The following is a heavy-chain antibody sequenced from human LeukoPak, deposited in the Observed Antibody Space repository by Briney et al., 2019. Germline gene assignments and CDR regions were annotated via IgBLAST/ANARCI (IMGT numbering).Heavy chain of an antibody. CDR1: GFTFSSYS. Sequence: GGSLRLSCAASGFTFSSYSMNWVRQAPGKGLEWVSSISSSSSYIYYADSVKGRFTISRDTFNNTLYLQMNSLRAEDMALYYCAKGYCSSTSCYNDYWGQGTLVTVSS. J-gene: IGHJ4*02. D-gene: IGHD2-2*02. V-gene: IGHV3-21*04. CDR3: AKGYCSSTSCYNDY. CDR2: ISSSSSYI.